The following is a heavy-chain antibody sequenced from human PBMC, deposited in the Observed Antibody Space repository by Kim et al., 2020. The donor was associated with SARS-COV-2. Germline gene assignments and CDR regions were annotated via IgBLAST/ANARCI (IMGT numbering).Heavy chain of an antibody. D-gene: IGHD5-18*01. CDR1: GGSISSSSYY. V-gene: IGHV4-39*01. CDR2: IYYSGST. J-gene: IGHJ4*02. Sequence: SETLSLTCTVSGGSISSSSYYWGWIRQPPGKGLEWIGSIYYSGSTYYNPSLKSRVTISVDTSKNQFSLKLSSVTAADTAVYYCARREGWIQDYWGQGTLVTVSS. CDR3: ARREGWIQDY.